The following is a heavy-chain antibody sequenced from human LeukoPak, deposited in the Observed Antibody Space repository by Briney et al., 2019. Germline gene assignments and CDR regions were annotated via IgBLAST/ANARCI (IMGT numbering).Heavy chain of an antibody. J-gene: IGHJ1*01. V-gene: IGHV4-59*01. D-gene: IGHD3-22*01. CDR3: ARGYYDSSGYPDAEYFQH. CDR2: ICYSGST. CDR1: GGSISSYY. Sequence: SETLSLTCTVSGGSISSYYWSWIRQPPGKGLEWIGYICYSGSTNYNPSLKSRVAISVDTSKNQFSLKLSSVTAADTAVYYCARGYYDSSGYPDAEYFQHWGQGTLVTVSS.